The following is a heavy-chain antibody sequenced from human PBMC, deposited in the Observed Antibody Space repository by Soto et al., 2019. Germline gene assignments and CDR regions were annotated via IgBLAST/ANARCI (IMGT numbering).Heavy chain of an antibody. J-gene: IGHJ4*02. V-gene: IGHV3-7*01. CDR2: IKQDGSEK. D-gene: IGHD3-10*01. CDR3: ASDAYYGAIDY. Sequence: EVQLMESGGGLVQPGGSLRLSCAASGFNFGASWMAWVRQAPGKGLVWVADIKQDGSEKNYVDSVKGRVTISRDDAKNSLYLQMNTLRAEDAAVYYCASDAYYGAIDYWGLGTLVTVSS. CDR1: GFNFGASW.